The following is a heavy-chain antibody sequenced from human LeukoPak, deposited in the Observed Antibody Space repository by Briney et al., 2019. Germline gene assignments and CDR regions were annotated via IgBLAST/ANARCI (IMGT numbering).Heavy chain of an antibody. CDR1: GYTFTSYA. J-gene: IGHJ4*02. Sequence: ASVKVSCKASGYTFTSYAMSWVRQAPGQGLEWMGWINTNTGNPTYAQGFTGRFVFSLDTSVSTAYLQISSLKAEDTAVYYCARGDLLRETRFLVPPFERWGQGTLVTVSS. D-gene: IGHD3-16*01. CDR2: INTNTGNP. V-gene: IGHV7-4-1*02. CDR3: ARGDLLRETRFLVPPFER.